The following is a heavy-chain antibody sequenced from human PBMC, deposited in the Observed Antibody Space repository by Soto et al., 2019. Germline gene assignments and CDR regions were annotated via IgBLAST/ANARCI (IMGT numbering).Heavy chain of an antibody. Sequence: QVQLQESGPGLVKASQTLSLTCTVFGGSIAGGVYYWAWIRQPPGRGLEWIGYIYSSGTTYYNPSLEGRLTISLAQCKVSQKLTSGTATYTGVYYCARGYYESSVYYVGSRAFEYWGQGARVSVSS. CDR3: ARGYYESSVYYVGSRAFEY. D-gene: IGHD3-22*01. CDR1: GGSIAGGVYY. V-gene: IGHV4-30-4*01. J-gene: IGHJ4*02. CDR2: IYSSGTT.